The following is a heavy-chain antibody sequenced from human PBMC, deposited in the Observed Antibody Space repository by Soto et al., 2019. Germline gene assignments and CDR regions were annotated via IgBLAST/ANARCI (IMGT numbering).Heavy chain of an antibody. CDR1: GYTFTSYG. CDR3: ARVGIGPAAGSAVGGMDV. J-gene: IGHJ6*02. V-gene: IGHV1-18*01. Sequence: QVQLVQSGAEVKKPGASVKVSCKASGYTFTSYGISWVRQAPGQGLEWMGWISAYNGNTNYAQKLQGRVTMTTDTSMSTAYIEVRSLRSDDTAVYYCARVGIGPAAGSAVGGMDVWGQGTTVTVSS. D-gene: IGHD6-13*01. CDR2: ISAYNGNT.